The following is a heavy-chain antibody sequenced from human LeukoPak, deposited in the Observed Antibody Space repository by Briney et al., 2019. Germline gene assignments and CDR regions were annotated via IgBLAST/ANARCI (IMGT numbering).Heavy chain of an antibody. Sequence: PGGSLRLSCTASGFTFSDYYMSWIRQAPGKGLEWVSYISSSGGTIYYADSVKGRFTISRDNAKNSLYLQMNSLRAEDTAVYYCAREGSVGAKAFDIWGQGTMVTVSS. CDR2: ISSSGGTI. CDR3: AREGSVGAKAFDI. J-gene: IGHJ3*02. CDR1: GFTFSDYY. D-gene: IGHD1-26*01. V-gene: IGHV3-11*04.